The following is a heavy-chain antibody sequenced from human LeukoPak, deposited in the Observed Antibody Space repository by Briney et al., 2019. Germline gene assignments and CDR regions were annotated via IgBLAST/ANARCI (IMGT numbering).Heavy chain of an antibody. Sequence: SETLSLTCTVSGGSVSNSLYYWSWIRQPPGKGLEWIGYIYYNGDTNYNPSLKSRVTISVDTSRSQFSLKLSSVTAADTAVYYCARGTYNTSPPDLWGQGTMVTVSS. J-gene: IGHJ3*01. D-gene: IGHD1-14*01. CDR2: IYYNGDT. CDR1: GGSVSNSLYY. V-gene: IGHV4-61*01. CDR3: ARGTYNTSPPDL.